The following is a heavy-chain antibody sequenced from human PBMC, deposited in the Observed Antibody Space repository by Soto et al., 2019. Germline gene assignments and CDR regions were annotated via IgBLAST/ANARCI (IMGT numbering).Heavy chain of an antibody. Sequence: PGGSLRLSCSGSGFIFSIYAIHWVRQAPGKGLEYVSFISIDGSRTHYADSVKGRFTISRDNSKNTAYLQMSSLRPEDTAVYYCARAWVVVPAPDYWRQETLDPVS. D-gene: IGHD2-21*02. CDR1: GFIFSIYA. CDR3: ARAWVVVPAPDY. V-gene: IGHV3-64D*06. CDR2: ISIDGSRT. J-gene: IGHJ4*02.